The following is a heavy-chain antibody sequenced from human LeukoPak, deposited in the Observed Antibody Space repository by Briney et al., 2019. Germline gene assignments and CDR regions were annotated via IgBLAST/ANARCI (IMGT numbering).Heavy chain of an antibody. Sequence: GGSLRLSCAASGFTVSSNYMSWVRQAPGKGLEWVSVIYSGGSTYYADSVKGRFTISRDNSKNTLYLQMNSLRAEDTAVYYCARAPGSRSPFDYWGQGTLVTVSS. V-gene: IGHV3-53*01. CDR1: GFTVSSNY. J-gene: IGHJ4*02. D-gene: IGHD3-10*01. CDR3: ARAPGSRSPFDY. CDR2: IYSGGST.